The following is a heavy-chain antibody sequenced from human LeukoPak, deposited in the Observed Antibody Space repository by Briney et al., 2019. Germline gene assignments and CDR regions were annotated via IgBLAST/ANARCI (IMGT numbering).Heavy chain of an antibody. CDR2: INPNSGGT. D-gene: IGHD1-7*01. V-gene: IGHV1-2*02. Sequence: ASVKVSCKASGYTFTGYYMHWVRQAPGQGLEWMGWINPNSGGTNYAQKFQGRVTMTRDTSISTAYMELSRLRSDDTAVYYCARGLPYNWNYRFDYWGQGTLVTVSS. J-gene: IGHJ4*02. CDR1: GYTFTGYY. CDR3: ARGLPYNWNYRFDY.